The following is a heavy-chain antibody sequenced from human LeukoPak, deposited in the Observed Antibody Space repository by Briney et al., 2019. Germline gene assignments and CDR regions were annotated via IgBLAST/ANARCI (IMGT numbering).Heavy chain of an antibody. CDR1: GGSISIYY. Sequence: SETLSLTCTVSGGSISIYYWSWIRQPPGKGLEWIGFIYYSGSTNYNPSLKSRVTISVDTSKKQFSLKLRSVTAADTAVYYCARLSLRRYFAHDAFDIWGQGTMLTVSS. J-gene: IGHJ3*02. CDR2: IYYSGST. D-gene: IGHD3-9*01. V-gene: IGHV4-59*01. CDR3: ARLSLRRYFAHDAFDI.